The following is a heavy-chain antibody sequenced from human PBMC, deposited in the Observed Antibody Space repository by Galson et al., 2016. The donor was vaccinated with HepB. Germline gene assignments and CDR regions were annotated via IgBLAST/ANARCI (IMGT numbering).Heavy chain of an antibody. Sequence: SLRLSCAASGFTFSDYYMTWIRQAPGKGLELVSYISSSGSTIYYADSVKGRFTISRDNAKNTLYLQMNSLRVDDTAIYYCARVVATWFDPWGQGTQVTVSP. V-gene: IGHV3-11*04. CDR2: ISSSGSTI. CDR3: ARVVATWFDP. D-gene: IGHD2-2*01. CDR1: GFTFSDYY. J-gene: IGHJ5*02.